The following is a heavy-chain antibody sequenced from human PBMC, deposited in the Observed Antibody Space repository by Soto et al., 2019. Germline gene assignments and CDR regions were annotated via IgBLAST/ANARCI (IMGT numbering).Heavy chain of an antibody. V-gene: IGHV4-38-2*01. CDR2: IYYSGST. D-gene: IGHD6-13*01. Sequence: SETLSLTCAVSGYSISSGYYWGWIRQPPGKGLEWIGYIYYSGSTNYNPSLKSRVTISVDTSKNQFSLKLSSVTAADTAVYYCARGIAAAGTFDPWGQGTLVTVSS. CDR3: ARGIAAAGTFDP. CDR1: GYSISSGYY. J-gene: IGHJ5*02.